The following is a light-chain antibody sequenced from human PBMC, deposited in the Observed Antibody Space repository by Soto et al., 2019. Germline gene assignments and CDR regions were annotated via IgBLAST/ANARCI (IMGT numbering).Light chain of an antibody. CDR1: SSDIGRYNY. J-gene: IGLJ1*01. CDR2: DVS. CDR3: SSYISSSTYV. V-gene: IGLV2-14*01. Sequence: QSVLNQPASVSGSPGQSITISCIGTSSDIGRYNYVSWYQQYPGKAPKFIIYDVSNRPSGVSNRFSGSKSGNTASLTISGLQAEDEADYYCSSYISSSTYVFGTGTKVTVL.